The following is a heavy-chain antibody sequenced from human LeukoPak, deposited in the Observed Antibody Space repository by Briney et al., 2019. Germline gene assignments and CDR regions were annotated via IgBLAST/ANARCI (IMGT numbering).Heavy chain of an antibody. J-gene: IGHJ4*02. CDR3: ARDLTGPVDY. CDR1: GFTFSTFW. CDR2: INPEDTTT. V-gene: IGHV3-74*01. Sequence: GGSLRLSCSASGFTFSTFWMQWVRLAPGKGLVWVSRINPEDTTTTYADSVRDRFTNSRDNAKNTLYVQMNSLTAEDTAVYYCARDLTGPVDYWGQGTLVTVSS. D-gene: IGHD3-9*01.